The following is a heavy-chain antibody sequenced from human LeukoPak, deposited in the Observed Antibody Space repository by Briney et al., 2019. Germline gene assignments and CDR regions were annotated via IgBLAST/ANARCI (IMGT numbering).Heavy chain of an antibody. D-gene: IGHD3-10*01. CDR3: ARRGSGSYYSAFDI. V-gene: IGHV4-34*01. CDR1: GGSFSGYY. CDR2: INHSGST. J-gene: IGHJ3*02. Sequence: PSETLSLTCAVYGGSFSGYYWSWIRQPPGKGLEWIGEINHSGSTNYNPSLKSRVTISVDTSKNQFSLKLSSVTAADTAVYYCARRGSGSYYSAFDIWGQGTMVTVSS.